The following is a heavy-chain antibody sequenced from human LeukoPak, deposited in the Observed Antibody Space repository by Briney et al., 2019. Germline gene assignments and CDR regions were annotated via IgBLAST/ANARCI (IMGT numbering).Heavy chain of an antibody. J-gene: IGHJ3*02. V-gene: IGHV4-59*08. CDR2: IYYSGST. CDR3: ARRSSDPENAFDI. Sequence: SQTLSLTCTVSGGSISSYYWSWIRQPPGKGLEWIGYIYYSGSTNYNPSLKSRVTISVDTSKNQFSLKLSSVTAADTAVYYCARRSSDPENAFDIWGQGTMVTVSS. CDR1: GGSISSYY.